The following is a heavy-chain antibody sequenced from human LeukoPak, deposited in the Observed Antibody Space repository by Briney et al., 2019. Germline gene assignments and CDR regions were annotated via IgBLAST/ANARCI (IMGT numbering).Heavy chain of an antibody. CDR2: IIPIFGTA. J-gene: IGHJ4*02. V-gene: IGHV1-69*13. CDR3: ARDGDSSGYYNLN. D-gene: IGHD3-22*01. Sequence: GASVKVSCKASGGTFSSYAISWVRQAPGQGLEWMGGIIPIFGTANYAQKFQGRVTITADESTSAAYMELSSLRSEDTAVYYCARDGDSSGYYNLNWGQGTLVTVSS. CDR1: GGTFSSYA.